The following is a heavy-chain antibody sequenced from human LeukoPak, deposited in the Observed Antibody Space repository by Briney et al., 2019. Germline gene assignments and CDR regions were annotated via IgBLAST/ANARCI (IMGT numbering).Heavy chain of an antibody. J-gene: IGHJ2*01. CDR3: ARGTRSVYWYFGL. CDR1: GGSISSYY. CDR2: IYYSGST. V-gene: IGHV4-59*01. D-gene: IGHD6-25*01. Sequence: SETLSLTCTVSGGSISSYYWSWIRQPPGKGLEWIGYIYYSGSTNYNPSLKSRVTISVDTSKNQFSLKLSSVTAADTAVYYCARGTRSVYWYFGLWGRGTLVTVSS.